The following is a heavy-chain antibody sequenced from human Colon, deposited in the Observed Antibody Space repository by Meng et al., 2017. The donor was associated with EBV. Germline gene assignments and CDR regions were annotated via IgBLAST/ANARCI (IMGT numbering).Heavy chain of an antibody. CDR1: GGSIKSYA. CDR2: ITPLFGET. J-gene: IGHJ5*02. CDR3: AMSLVTGSWLDP. V-gene: IGHV1-69*01. D-gene: IGHD2-21*02. Sequence: NLVQSGVEVKQPGQSVKVSCKAFGGSIKSYAINWMRQAPGQGLEWMGGITPLFGETNYARNFQGRISFTADDSANTAYMEMSSLRSEDTAVFFCAMSLVTGSWLDPWGQGTLVTVSS.